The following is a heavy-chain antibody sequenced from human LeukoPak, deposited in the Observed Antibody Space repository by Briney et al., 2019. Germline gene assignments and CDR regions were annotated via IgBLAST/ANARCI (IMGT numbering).Heavy chain of an antibody. V-gene: IGHV3-30*03. CDR3: ARGLAITTSLDH. Sequence: GGSLRLSCAASGFTYSSYGMHWVRQAPGKGLEWVAVISFDGDNKYYTDSVKGRFTISRDNSKNTLYLQMNSLRLEDTAAYHCARGLAITTSLDHWGQGTLVTVSS. CDR2: ISFDGDNK. D-gene: IGHD3-22*01. CDR1: GFTYSSYG. J-gene: IGHJ4*02.